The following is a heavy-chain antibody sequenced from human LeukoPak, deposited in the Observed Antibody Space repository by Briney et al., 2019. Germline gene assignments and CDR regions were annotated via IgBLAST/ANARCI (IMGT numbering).Heavy chain of an antibody. CDR1: GFTFSAHW. Sequence: GGSLRLSCAASGFTFSAHWMSWVRQAPGKGLEWVANIKEDGSEKYYVDSVKGRFTISRNIAKNSLYLQMNSLRAEDTAVYYCARDLYSQYWGQGTLVTVSS. V-gene: IGHV3-7*01. D-gene: IGHD2-21*01. J-gene: IGHJ4*02. CDR3: ARDLYSQY. CDR2: IKEDGSEK.